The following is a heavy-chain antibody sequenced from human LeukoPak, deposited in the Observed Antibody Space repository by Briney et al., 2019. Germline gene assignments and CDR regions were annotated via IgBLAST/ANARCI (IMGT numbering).Heavy chain of an antibody. CDR1: GASISSNY. Sequence: SETLSLTCTVAGASISSNYWSWIRQPPGKGLEWIGYIYYSGSTNYNPSLKSRVTISVDTSKNQFSLKLSSVTAADTAVYYCARKAAHYMDVWGKGTTVTVSS. CDR3: ARKAAHYMDV. CDR2: IYYSGST. V-gene: IGHV4-59*08. J-gene: IGHJ6*03. D-gene: IGHD6-25*01.